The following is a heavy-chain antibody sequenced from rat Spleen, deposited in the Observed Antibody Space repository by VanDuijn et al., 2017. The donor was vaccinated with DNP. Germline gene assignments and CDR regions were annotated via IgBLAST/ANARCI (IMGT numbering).Heavy chain of an antibody. J-gene: IGHJ3*01. V-gene: IGHV5S10*01. CDR1: GFTFSDYA. Sequence: EVQLVESGGGLVQPGNSLKLSCAASGFTFSDYAMAWVRQSPKKGLEWVATIIYDGSSTYYRDSVRGRFTISRDYARSTLYLQMDSLRSEDTATYYCATSTSPNWFANWGQGTLVTVSS. CDR2: IIYDGSST. CDR3: ATSTSPNWFAN.